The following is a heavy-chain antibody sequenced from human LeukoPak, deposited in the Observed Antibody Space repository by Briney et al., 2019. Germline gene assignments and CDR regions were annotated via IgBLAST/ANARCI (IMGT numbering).Heavy chain of an antibody. Sequence: SETLSLTCTVSGGSISSYYWSWIRQPPGKGLEWIGYIYYSGSTNYTPSLKSRVTISVDTSKNQFSLKLSSVTAADTAVYYCATLYGGNWVFDYWGQGTLVTVSS. J-gene: IGHJ4*02. V-gene: IGHV4-59*08. CDR3: ATLYGGNWVFDY. CDR1: GGSISSYY. D-gene: IGHD4-23*01. CDR2: IYYSGST.